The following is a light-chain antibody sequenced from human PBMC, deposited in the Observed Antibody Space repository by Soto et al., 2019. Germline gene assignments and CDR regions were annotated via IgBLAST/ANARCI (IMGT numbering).Light chain of an antibody. V-gene: IGLV2-8*01. CDR3: SSFAGSNNVV. Sequence: QSVLTQPPSASGSPGQSVTISCAGTSSDVGGYDHVSWYQQHPGKAPKLMIYDVSKRPSGVPDRFSGSKSGNAASLTVSGFQTEDEADYYCSSFAGSNNVVFGGGTKLTVL. CDR2: DVS. CDR1: SSDVGGYDH. J-gene: IGLJ3*02.